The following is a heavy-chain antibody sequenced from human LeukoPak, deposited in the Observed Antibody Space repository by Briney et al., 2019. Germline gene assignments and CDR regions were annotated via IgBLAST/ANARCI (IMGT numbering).Heavy chain of an antibody. J-gene: IGHJ4*02. V-gene: IGHV4-61*08. D-gene: IGHD5-18*01. CDR2: XXXXGST. CDR3: AXWRTAMAHYYFDY. CDR1: GXXVXXAGXX. Sequence: PSGTLSLTCTVXGXXVXXAGXXXXXXRQPXXKXXXXXGXXXXXGSTNYDPSXKSRVTISVDTSKNQFSLKLSSVTAADTAVYYXAXWRTAMAHYYFDYWGQGTLVTVSS.